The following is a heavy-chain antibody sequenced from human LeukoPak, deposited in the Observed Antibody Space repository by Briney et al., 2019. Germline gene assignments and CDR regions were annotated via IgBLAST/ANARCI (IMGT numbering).Heavy chain of an antibody. CDR3: AKHYYGSGSQKYYFDY. CDR1: GFIFSDYG. Sequence: GGSLRLSCAASGFIFSDYGMHWVRQAPGKGLEWVTMVRNDGGDKYYADSVRGRSTISRDNSKNTLYLQMNSLGPEDTAVYYCAKHYYGSGSQKYYFDYWGQGTLVTVSS. D-gene: IGHD3-10*01. CDR2: VRNDGGDK. V-gene: IGHV3-30*02. J-gene: IGHJ4*02.